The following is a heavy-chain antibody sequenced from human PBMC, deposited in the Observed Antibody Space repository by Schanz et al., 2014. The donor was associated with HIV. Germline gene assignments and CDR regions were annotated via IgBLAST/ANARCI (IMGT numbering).Heavy chain of an antibody. CDR2: VHATGGP. D-gene: IGHD2-15*01. J-gene: IGHJ6*02. CDR3: ARAFCSGGSCFAGYGLDV. V-gene: IGHV4-4*07. Sequence: QVQLQESGPGLVKPSETLSLSCSVSGGSIGNYYWSWVRQPAGRGLEGIGRVHATGGPSYSPSIKSRVTVSVDTSQNQLSLNLSSVTAADTAVYYCARAFCSGGSCFAGYGLDVWGQGTTVTVSS. CDR1: GGSIGNYY.